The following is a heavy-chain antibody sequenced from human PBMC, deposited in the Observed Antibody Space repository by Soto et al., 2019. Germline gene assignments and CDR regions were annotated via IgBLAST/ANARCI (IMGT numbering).Heavy chain of an antibody. CDR3: AKDRERDAWYEDY. J-gene: IGHJ4*02. CDR1: VFSCSCEA. V-gene: IGHV3-23*01. CDR2: ISGSDGST. Sequence: LYCVAYVFSCSCEAMSWARQAPGKGLEWVSVISGSDGSTYYADSVKGRFTISRDNSKNTLYLQMNSLRAEDTAVYYCAKDRERDAWYEDYWGQGTLVTVSS. D-gene: IGHD6-13*01.